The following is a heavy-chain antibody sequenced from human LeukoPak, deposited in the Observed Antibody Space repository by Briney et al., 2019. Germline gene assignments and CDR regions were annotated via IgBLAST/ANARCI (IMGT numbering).Heavy chain of an antibody. CDR1: GGSISSYY. Sequence: SETLSLTCTVSGGSISSYYWSWIRQPPGKGLEWIGYIYYSGSTNYNPSLKSRVTISVDTSKNQFSLKLSSETAADTAVYYCARDYYGSGSYYSWGQGTLVTVSS. CDR3: ARDYYGSGSYYS. D-gene: IGHD3-10*01. J-gene: IGHJ4*02. V-gene: IGHV4-59*01. CDR2: IYYSGST.